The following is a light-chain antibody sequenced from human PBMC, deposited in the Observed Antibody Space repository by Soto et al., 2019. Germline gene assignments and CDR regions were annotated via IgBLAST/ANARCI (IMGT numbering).Light chain of an antibody. CDR3: SSYTSRSTILV. J-gene: IGLJ2*01. CDR1: SSDVGGYNY. Sequence: QSALTQPASVSGSPGQSITISCTGTSSDVGGYNYVSWYQQHPGKAPKLMIYEVSNRHSGVSNRFSGSKSGNTASLTISWLPAEDEADYYCSSYTSRSTILVFGGGTKLTVL. CDR2: EVS. V-gene: IGLV2-14*01.